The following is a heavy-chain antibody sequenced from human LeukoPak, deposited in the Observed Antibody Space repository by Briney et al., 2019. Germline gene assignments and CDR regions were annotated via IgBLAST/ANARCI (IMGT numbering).Heavy chain of an antibody. CDR3: ARDPYSRSWSYGMDV. D-gene: IGHD6-13*01. CDR1: GFTFSTYW. CDR2: IKEDGSEE. Sequence: GGSLRLSCTASGFTFSTYWMSWVRQTPEKGLEWVTNIKEDGSEEVYVDSVKGRFTISRDNAKSSLYLQMNSLRTEDTAVYYCARDPYSRSWSYGMDVWGQGTTVTVSS. V-gene: IGHV3-7*05. J-gene: IGHJ6*02.